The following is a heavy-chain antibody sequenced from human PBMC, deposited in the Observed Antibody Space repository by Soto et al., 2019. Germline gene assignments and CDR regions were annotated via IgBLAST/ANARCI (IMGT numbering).Heavy chain of an antibody. Sequence: LRLSCAASGFTFSSYAMSWVRQAPGKGLEWVSAISGSGGSTYYADSVKGRFTISRDNSKNTLYLQMNSLRAEDTAVYYCAKASSLRYFDWSRYWGQGTLVTVSS. CDR2: ISGSGGST. CDR3: AKASSLRYFDWSRY. J-gene: IGHJ4*02. D-gene: IGHD3-9*01. CDR1: GFTFSSYA. V-gene: IGHV3-23*01.